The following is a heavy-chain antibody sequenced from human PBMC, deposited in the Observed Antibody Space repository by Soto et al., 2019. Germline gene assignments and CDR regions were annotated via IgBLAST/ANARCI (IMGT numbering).Heavy chain of an antibody. Sequence: EVQLVESGGGLVQPGGSLRLSCEASGFTFRNYDMHWVRQGTGKGLEWVSGISAAGDPYYADSVEGRFTISRENAQNSFFLQMNSRRVGDTAVYYCARTDRDFYGLDVWGQGTTVIVSS. CDR3: ARTDRDFYGLDV. CDR2: ISAAGDP. CDR1: GFTFRNYD. V-gene: IGHV3-13*05. J-gene: IGHJ6*02.